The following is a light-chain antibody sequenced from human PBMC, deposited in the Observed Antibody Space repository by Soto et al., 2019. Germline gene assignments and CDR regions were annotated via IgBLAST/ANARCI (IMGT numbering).Light chain of an antibody. CDR3: QQYNSYSWP. CDR1: QSISSW. V-gene: IGKV1-5*03. Sequence: DIQMTQSPSTLSASVGDRVTITCRASQSISSWLAWYQQKPGKAPKLLIYKASSLESGVPSRFSGGGSGTEFTLTISSLQPDDFATYYCQQYNSYSWPFGQGTKV. J-gene: IGKJ1*01. CDR2: KAS.